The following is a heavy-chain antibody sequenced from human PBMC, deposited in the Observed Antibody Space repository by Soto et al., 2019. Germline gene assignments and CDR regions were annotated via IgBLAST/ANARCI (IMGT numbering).Heavy chain of an antibody. D-gene: IGHD1-20*01. V-gene: IGHV3-21*01. CDR3: ARDPYNWNDQRAFDI. J-gene: IGHJ3*02. Sequence: GGSLRLSWAASGFTFSSYSMNWVRQAPGKGLEWVSSISSSSSYIYYADSVKGRFTIARDNAKNSLYLQMNSLRAEDTAVYYCARDPYNWNDQRAFDIWDQGTMVTVSS. CDR1: GFTFSSYS. CDR2: ISSSSSYI.